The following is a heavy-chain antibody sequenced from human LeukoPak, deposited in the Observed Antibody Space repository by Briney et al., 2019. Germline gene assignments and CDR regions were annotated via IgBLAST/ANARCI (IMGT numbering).Heavy chain of an antibody. CDR2: IRSKANSYAT. V-gene: IGHV3-73*01. Sequence: PGGSLRLSCAASGFTFSGSAMHWVRQASGKGLEWVGRIRSKANSYATAYAASVKGRFTISRDDSKNTAYLQMNSLKTEDTAVYYCTRQQQLSIPVDYWGQGTLVTVSS. J-gene: IGHJ4*02. D-gene: IGHD6-13*01. CDR3: TRQQQLSIPVDY. CDR1: GFTFSGSA.